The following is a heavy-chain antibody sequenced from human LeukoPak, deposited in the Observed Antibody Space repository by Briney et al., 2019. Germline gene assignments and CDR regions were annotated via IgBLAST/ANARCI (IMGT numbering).Heavy chain of an antibody. D-gene: IGHD6-13*01. V-gene: IGHV3-21*01. CDR1: GFTFSSYS. CDR2: ISSSSSYI. J-gene: IGHJ2*01. Sequence: GGSLRLSCAASGFTFSSYSMNWVRQAPGKGLEWVSSISSSSSYIYYADSVKGRFTISRDNAKNSLYLQMNSLRAEDTAVYYCARDHRSSHRLTYFDLWGRGTLVTVSS. CDR3: ARDHRSSHRLTYFDL.